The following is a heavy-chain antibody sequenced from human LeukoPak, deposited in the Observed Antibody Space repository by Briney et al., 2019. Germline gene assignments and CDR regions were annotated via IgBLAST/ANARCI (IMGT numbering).Heavy chain of an antibody. Sequence: SETLSLTCTVSGGSISSYYWSWIRQPPGKGLEWIGYIHYSGSTHYNPSLESRVTISVNTSKNQFSLNLSSMTAADTAVYYCARSPETDFWSGYYDYWGQGTLVTVSS. CDR1: GGSISSYY. D-gene: IGHD3-3*01. J-gene: IGHJ4*02. CDR3: ARSPETDFWSGYYDY. V-gene: IGHV4-59*01. CDR2: IHYSGST.